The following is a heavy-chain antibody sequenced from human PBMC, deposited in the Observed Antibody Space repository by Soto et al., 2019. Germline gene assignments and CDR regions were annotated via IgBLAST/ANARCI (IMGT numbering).Heavy chain of an antibody. CDR3: ARGHYCYGMDV. V-gene: IGHV4-30-4*01. CDR1: GGSISSGDYY. Sequence: PSETLSLTCTVSGGSISSGDYYWSWIRQPPGQGLEWIGYIYYSGTTYYTPSLRSRLTMSMDRANDHFSLNLTSVTAADTAVYFCARGHYCYGMDVWGQGITVTVSS. CDR2: IYYSGTT. J-gene: IGHJ6*02.